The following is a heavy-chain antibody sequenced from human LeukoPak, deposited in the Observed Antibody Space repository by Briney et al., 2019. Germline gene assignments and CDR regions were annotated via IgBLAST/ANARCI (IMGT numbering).Heavy chain of an antibody. CDR3: ARGTMNLDS. CDR2: INPYSGDT. D-gene: IGHD3-22*01. J-gene: IGHJ4*02. V-gene: IGHV1-2*02. CDR1: GYSFTGYY. Sequence: GESLKISCKGSGYSFTGYYMHWVRQAPGQGLEWMGWINPYSGDTDYAQKFQDRVTMTRDTSISTAYMELSRLRSDDTAMYYCARGTMNLDSWGQGTLVTVSS.